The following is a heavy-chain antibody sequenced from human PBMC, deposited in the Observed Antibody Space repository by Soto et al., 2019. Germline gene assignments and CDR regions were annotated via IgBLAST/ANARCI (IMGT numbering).Heavy chain of an antibody. J-gene: IGHJ4*02. Sequence: QVQLQESGPGLVKPSETLSLTCTVSGVSVSSGSFYWAWIRQPPGKGLEWIGFGSYSGTTNYKPSLKSRVTISVDTSRSPISLKVSSLTAADTAVYYCARGATVTQYDYWGQGTLVTVSS. D-gene: IGHD4-17*01. CDR2: GSYSGTT. CDR1: GVSVSSGSFY. V-gene: IGHV4-61*01. CDR3: ARGATVTQYDY.